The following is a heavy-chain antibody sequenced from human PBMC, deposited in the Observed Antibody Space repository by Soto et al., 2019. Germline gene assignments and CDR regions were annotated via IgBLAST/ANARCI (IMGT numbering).Heavy chain of an antibody. CDR1: GGTFSSYA. D-gene: IGHD2-8*01. CDR3: ASRICTNGVCYSTALDY. CDR2: IIPIFGTA. V-gene: IGHV1-69*01. Sequence: QVQLVQSGAEVKKPGSSVKVSCKASGGTFSSYAISWVRQAPGQGLEWMGGIIPIFGTANYEQKFQGKVTITADESTSTAYMELSSLRSEDTAVYYCASRICTNGVCYSTALDYWGQGTLVTVSS. J-gene: IGHJ4*02.